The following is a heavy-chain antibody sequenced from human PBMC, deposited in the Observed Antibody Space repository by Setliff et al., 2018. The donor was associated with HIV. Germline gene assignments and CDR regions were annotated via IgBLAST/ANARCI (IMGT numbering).Heavy chain of an antibody. CDR2: IYTSGST. D-gene: IGHD5-12*01. Sequence: SETLSLTCTVSGGSISSYYWSWIRQPPGKGLEWIGYIYTSGSTNYNPSLKNRVTISVDTSKNQFSLKLNSVTAADTAVYYCARDQYSGDIGYAFHIWGQGTMVTVSS. CDR3: ARDQYSGDIGYAFHI. J-gene: IGHJ3*02. CDR1: GGSISSYY. V-gene: IGHV4-4*09.